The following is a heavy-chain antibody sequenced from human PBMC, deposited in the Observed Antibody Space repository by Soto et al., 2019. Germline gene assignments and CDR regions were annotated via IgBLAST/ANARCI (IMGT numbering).Heavy chain of an antibody. J-gene: IGHJ3*02. V-gene: IGHV4-61*01. Sequence: QVQLQESGPGLVKPSETLSLTCTVSGGSVSSGSYYWSWIRQPPGKGLEWIGYIYYSGSTNYNPPLKSRVTISVDTSKNQFSLKLSSVTAADTAVYYCARDLKGSEDSSSSAFDIWGQGTMVTVSS. CDR1: GGSVSSGSYY. CDR3: ARDLKGSEDSSSSAFDI. CDR2: IYYSGST. D-gene: IGHD6-6*01.